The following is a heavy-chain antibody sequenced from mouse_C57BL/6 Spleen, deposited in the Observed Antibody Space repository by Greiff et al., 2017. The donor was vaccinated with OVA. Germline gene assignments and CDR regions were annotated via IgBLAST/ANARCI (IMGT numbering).Heavy chain of an antibody. CDR1: GYTFTSYW. Sequence: EVTLVESGTVLVRPGASVKMSCKTSGYTFTSYWMHWVKQRPGQGLEWIGAIYPGYSDTSYNQKVKGKAKMNAVPSARTTYMDLNSLTNAYSAVSYCTRLKGTCPYFDYWGQGTTLTVSS. D-gene: IGHD5-1*01. CDR2: IYPGYSDT. CDR3: TRLKGTCPYFDY. J-gene: IGHJ2*01. V-gene: IGHV1-5*01.